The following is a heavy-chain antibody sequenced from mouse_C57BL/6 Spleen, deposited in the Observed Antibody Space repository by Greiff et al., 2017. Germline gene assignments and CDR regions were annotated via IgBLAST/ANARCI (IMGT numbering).Heavy chain of an antibody. J-gene: IGHJ4*01. CDR2: IDPSDGYT. Sequence: VQLQQPGAELVMPGASVKLSCKASGYTFTSYWMHWVKQRPGQGLEWIGEIDPSDGYTNYNQKFKGKSTLTVDKSSSTAYMQLSSLTSEDYAVYYCARWGTSTVVAKYALDYWGHGTSVTVSS. CDR3: ARWGTSTVVAKYALDY. D-gene: IGHD1-1*01. CDR1: GYTFTSYW. V-gene: IGHV1-69*01.